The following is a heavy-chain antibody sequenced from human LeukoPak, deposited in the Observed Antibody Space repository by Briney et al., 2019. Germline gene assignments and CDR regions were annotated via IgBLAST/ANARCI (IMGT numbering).Heavy chain of an antibody. Sequence: ASVKVSCKASGYTFTSYYMHWVRQAPGQGLEWMGIINPSGGSTSYAQKFQGRVTMTRDMSTSTVYMELSSLRSEDTAVYYCATFRAREGRTLDYWGQGTLVTVSS. V-gene: IGHV1-46*01. D-gene: IGHD3-10*01. J-gene: IGHJ4*02. CDR1: GYTFTSYY. CDR3: ATFRAREGRTLDY. CDR2: INPSGGST.